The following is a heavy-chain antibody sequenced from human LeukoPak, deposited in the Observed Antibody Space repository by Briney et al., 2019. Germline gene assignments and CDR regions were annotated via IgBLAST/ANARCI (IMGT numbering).Heavy chain of an antibody. V-gene: IGHV1-8*02. CDR3: ARCGPRSKWWYPAAASDYYGMDV. J-gene: IGHJ6*02. CDR1: GHTFTSYG. Sequence: ASVKVSCKASGHTFTSYGISWVRQATRQGLEWMGWMNPNSGNTGYAQKFQGRVTMTRNTSISTAYMELSSLRSEDTAVYYCARCGPRSKWWYPAAASDYYGMDVWGQGTTVTVSS. CDR2: MNPNSGNT. D-gene: IGHD2-15*01.